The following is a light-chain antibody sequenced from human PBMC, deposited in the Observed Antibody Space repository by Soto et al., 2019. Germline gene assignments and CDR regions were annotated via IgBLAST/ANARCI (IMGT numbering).Light chain of an antibody. V-gene: IGLV2-11*01. Sequence: QSVLAQPRSVSGSPGQSVTISCTGTSRDVGGYNYVSWYQQHPGKAPKLMIYDVSKRPSGVPDRFSGSKSGNTASLTISGLQAEDEADYYCCSYAGSYTFSYVFGTGTKVTVL. CDR3: CSYAGSYTFSYV. CDR1: SRDVGGYNY. J-gene: IGLJ1*01. CDR2: DVS.